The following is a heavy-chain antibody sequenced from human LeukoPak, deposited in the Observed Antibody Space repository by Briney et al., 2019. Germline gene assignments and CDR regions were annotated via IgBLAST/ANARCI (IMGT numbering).Heavy chain of an antibody. J-gene: IGHJ4*02. CDR3: ATDRAISMVRIFDY. Sequence: ASVKVSCKVSGYTLTELSMHWVRQAPGKGLEWVGGFGPEDGETIYAQKFQGRVTMTEDTSTDTAYMDLSSLRSEDTAVYYCATDRAISMVRIFDYWGQGTLVTVSS. V-gene: IGHV1-24*01. D-gene: IGHD3-10*01. CDR2: FGPEDGET. CDR1: GYTLTELS.